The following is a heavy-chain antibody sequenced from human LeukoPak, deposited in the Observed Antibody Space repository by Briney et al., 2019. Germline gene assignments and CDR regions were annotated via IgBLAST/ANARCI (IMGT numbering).Heavy chain of an antibody. CDR3: AREDRGIHYDILTGYPYYYYYMDV. J-gene: IGHJ6*03. CDR1: GFTFSNYN. V-gene: IGHV3-48*01. CDR2: ISSSSVSI. D-gene: IGHD3-9*01. Sequence: PGGSLRLSCAASGFTFSNYNMNWVRQAPGKGLEWVSHISSSSVSIFYADSVKGRFTISRENAKNSLYLQMNSLRAGDTAVYYCAREDRGIHYDILTGYPYYYYYMDVWGKGTTVTVSS.